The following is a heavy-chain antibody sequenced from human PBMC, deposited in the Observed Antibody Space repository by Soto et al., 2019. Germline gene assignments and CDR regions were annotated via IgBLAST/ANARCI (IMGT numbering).Heavy chain of an antibody. CDR1: GYTFTSYY. D-gene: IGHD5-18*01. J-gene: IGHJ4*02. Sequence: GASVKVSCKASGYTFTSYYMHWVRQAPGQGLEWMGIINPSGGSTSYAQKFQGRVTMTRDTSTSTVYMELSSLRSEDTAVYYCARQSNTAMDPNWTELDYWGQGTLVTVSS. V-gene: IGHV1-46*03. CDR2: INPSGGST. CDR3: ARQSNTAMDPNWTELDY.